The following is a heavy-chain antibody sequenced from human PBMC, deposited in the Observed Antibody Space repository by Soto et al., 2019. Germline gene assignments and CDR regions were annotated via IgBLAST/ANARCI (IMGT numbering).Heavy chain of an antibody. V-gene: IGHV3-74*01. CDR2: IKGDGSSA. CDR3: ARGIRNYYGVDV. Sequence: EVQLVESGGGLVQPGGSLRLSCAASGFTFSTYWMHWVRQAPGTGLEWVSRIKGDGSSASYADSAEGRFTISRDNAKNTVYLQMNSLGAEDTAVYWCARGIRNYYGVDVWGQGTMVTVSS. CDR1: GFTFSTYW. J-gene: IGHJ6*02.